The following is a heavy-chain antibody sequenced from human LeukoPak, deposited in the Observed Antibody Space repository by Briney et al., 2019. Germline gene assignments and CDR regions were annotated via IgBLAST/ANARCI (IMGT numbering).Heavy chain of an antibody. CDR3: ARLLDNDSSGDPDTFDV. CDR1: GDSISSFY. D-gene: IGHD3-22*01. J-gene: IGHJ3*01. CDR2: RNYNGRT. Sequence: SETLSLTCTVSGDSISSFYWSWIRQPPGRRLEWIGYRNYNGRTYYKPSLQSRVTISVDTSNNYFSLRLTSVTAADTAVYYCARLLDNDSSGDPDTFDVWGQGTMVTVSS. V-gene: IGHV4-59*13.